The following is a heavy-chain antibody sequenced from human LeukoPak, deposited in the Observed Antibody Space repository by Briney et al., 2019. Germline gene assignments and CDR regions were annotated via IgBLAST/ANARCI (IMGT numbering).Heavy chain of an antibody. D-gene: IGHD5-24*01. J-gene: IGHJ4*02. CDR2: ISAYNGNT. V-gene: IGHV1-18*01. CDR3: ARNEVARGLFGY. CDR1: GHTFTSYG. Sequence: ASVKVSCKASGHTFTSYGISWVRQAPGQGLEWMGWISAYNGNTNYAQKLQGRVTMTTDTSTSTAYMELRSLRSDDTAVYYCARNEVARGLFGYWGQGTLVTVSS.